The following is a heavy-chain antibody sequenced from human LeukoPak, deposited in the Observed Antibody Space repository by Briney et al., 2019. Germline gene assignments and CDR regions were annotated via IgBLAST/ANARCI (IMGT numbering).Heavy chain of an antibody. CDR2: IYYSGST. Sequence: PSETLSLTCSVSGDSISSSDYYWGWIRQPPGKGLEWIGSIYYSGSTYYNPSLKSRVTISVDSSKNQFSLKLSSVTAADTAVYYCARVRWSSSWYWNWFDPWGQGTLVTVSS. CDR3: ARVRWSSSWYWNWFDP. J-gene: IGHJ5*02. CDR1: GDSISSSDYY. V-gene: IGHV4-39*07. D-gene: IGHD6-13*01.